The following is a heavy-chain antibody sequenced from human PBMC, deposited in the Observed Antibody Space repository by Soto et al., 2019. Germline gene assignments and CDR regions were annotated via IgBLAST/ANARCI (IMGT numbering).Heavy chain of an antibody. CDR1: GYTFTSYG. J-gene: IGHJ5*02. V-gene: IGHV1-18*01. D-gene: IGHD3-3*01. Sequence: ASVKVSCKASGYTFTSYGISWVRQAPGQGLEWMGWISAYNGNTNYAQKLQGRVTMTTDTSTSTAYMELRSLRSDDTAVYYCARDKSLTIPRLYNWFDPWGQGTLVTVSS. CDR3: ARDKSLTIPRLYNWFDP. CDR2: ISAYNGNT.